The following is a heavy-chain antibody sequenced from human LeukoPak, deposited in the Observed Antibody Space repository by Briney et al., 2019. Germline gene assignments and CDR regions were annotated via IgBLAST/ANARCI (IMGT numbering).Heavy chain of an antibody. CDR1: GFTFSKYA. J-gene: IGHJ4*02. CDR3: AKAPPEYSSSWPLYYFDY. V-gene: IGHV3-23*01. Sequence: PGGSLRLSCAASGFTFSKYAMTWVRQAPGKGLEWVSSFSGSGGSTTYADSINGRLTVSRDNSKNTLYLHMNSLRVEDTAVYYCAKAPPEYSSSWPLYYFDYWGQGTLVTVSS. D-gene: IGHD6-13*01. CDR2: FSGSGGST.